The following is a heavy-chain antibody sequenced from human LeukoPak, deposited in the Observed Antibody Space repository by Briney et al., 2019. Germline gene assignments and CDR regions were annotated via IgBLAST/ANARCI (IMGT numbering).Heavy chain of an antibody. D-gene: IGHD5-18*01. CDR3: ARERVYSLVD. V-gene: IGHV3-74*03. CDR2: INSDGSPT. CDR1: GFTFSGYW. Sequence: GGSLRLSCAASGFTFSGYWMHWVRQTPGKGLVWVSRINSDGSPTMYADSVKGRFTISRDNAKNTLYLQMNSLRVEDTAVYFCARERVYSLVDWGQGTLVTVSS. J-gene: IGHJ4*02.